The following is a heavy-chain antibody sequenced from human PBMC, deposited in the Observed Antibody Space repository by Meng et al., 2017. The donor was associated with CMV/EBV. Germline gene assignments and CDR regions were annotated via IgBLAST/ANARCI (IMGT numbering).Heavy chain of an antibody. CDR3: AREIGYYDSSGYIDY. V-gene: IGHV3-48*03. CDR2: ISSSGSTI. J-gene: IGHJ4*02. Sequence: GGSLRLSCAASGFTFSSYEMNWVRQAPGKGLEWVSYISSSGSTIYYADSVKGRFTISRDNAKNSPYLQMNSLRAEDTAVYYCAREIGYYDSSGYIDYWGQGTLVTVSS. D-gene: IGHD3-22*01. CDR1: GFTFSSYE.